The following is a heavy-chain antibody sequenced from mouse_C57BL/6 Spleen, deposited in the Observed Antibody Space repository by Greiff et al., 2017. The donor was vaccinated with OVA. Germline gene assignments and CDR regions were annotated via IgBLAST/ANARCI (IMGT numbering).Heavy chain of an antibody. CDR1: GFNIKDYY. CDR2: IDPEDGDT. CDR3: TTDGSSYRYFDV. Sequence: VQLQQSGAELVRPGASVKLSCTASGFNIKDYYMHWVKQRPEQGLEWIGRIDPEDGDTESAPKFQGKATMTADTSSNTAYLQLSSLTAEDTAVYYCTTDGSSYRYFDVWGTGTTVTVSS. V-gene: IGHV14-1*01. J-gene: IGHJ1*03. D-gene: IGHD1-1*01.